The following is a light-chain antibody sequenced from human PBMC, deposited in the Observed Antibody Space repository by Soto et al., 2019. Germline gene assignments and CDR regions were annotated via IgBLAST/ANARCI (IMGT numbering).Light chain of an antibody. CDR1: SSDVGGYNY. CDR3: SSYTSGSTLYV. CDR2: DVS. Sequence: QSALTQPASVSGSPGQSITISCTGTSSDVGGYNYVSWYQQHPGKAPKLMIYDVSNRPSGVANRFSGSKSGNTASLTISGLQADDEADYYCSSYTSGSTLYVFGTGTKLTVL. V-gene: IGLV2-14*01. J-gene: IGLJ1*01.